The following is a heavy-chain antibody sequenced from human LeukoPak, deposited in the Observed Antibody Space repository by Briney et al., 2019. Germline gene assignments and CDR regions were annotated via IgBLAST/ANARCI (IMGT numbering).Heavy chain of an antibody. CDR1: GFTFSSYG. D-gene: IGHD6-13*01. CDR3: ASSSSRGHYYYGMDV. J-gene: IGHJ6*04. Sequence: GRSLRLSCAASGFTFSSYGMHWVRQAPGKGLEWVAVIWYDGSNKYYADSVKGRFTISRDNSKNTLYLQMNSLRAEDTAVYYCASSSSRGHYYYGMDVWGKGTTVTVSS. V-gene: IGHV3-33*01. CDR2: IWYDGSNK.